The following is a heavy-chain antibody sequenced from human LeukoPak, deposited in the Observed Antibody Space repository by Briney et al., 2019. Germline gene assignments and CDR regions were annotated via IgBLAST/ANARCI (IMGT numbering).Heavy chain of an antibody. D-gene: IGHD4-17*01. V-gene: IGHV4-34*01. J-gene: IGHJ4*02. CDR1: GGSFSGYY. CDR2: INRAGST. CDR3: AYGAKRFDY. Sequence: SETLSLTCAVFGGSFSGYYWSWIRQPPGKGLEWIGEINRAGSTNYNPSLKSRVTIFADTSKNQFSLRLSSVTAADTAVYYCAYGAKRFDYWGQGTLVTVSS.